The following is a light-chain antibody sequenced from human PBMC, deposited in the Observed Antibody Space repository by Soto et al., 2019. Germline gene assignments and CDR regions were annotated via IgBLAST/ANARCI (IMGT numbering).Light chain of an antibody. V-gene: IGKV3-20*01. Sequence: EIVLTQSPGTLSLSPGERATLSCRASQSVSSSYLAWYQQKPGQAPRLLIYGASNRATGIPARFSGSGSGTAFTLTISRLEPDDFAVYYCQQYGSSPLWTFGQGTKVEIK. CDR1: QSVSSSY. CDR3: QQYGSSPLWT. J-gene: IGKJ1*01. CDR2: GAS.